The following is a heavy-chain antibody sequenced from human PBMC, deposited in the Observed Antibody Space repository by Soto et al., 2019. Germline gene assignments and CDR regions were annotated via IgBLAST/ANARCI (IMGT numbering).Heavy chain of an antibody. V-gene: IGHV3-23*01. CDR2: ISGSGGST. CDR3: AKDASEPVPAAEFDY. CDR1: GFTFINYA. J-gene: IGHJ4*02. D-gene: IGHD2-2*01. Sequence: LRLSCAASGFTFINYAMHWVRQAPGKGLEWVAVISGSGGSTYYADSVKGRFTISRDNSKNTLYLQMNSLRAEDTAVYYCAKDASEPVPAAEFDYWGQGTLVTVSS.